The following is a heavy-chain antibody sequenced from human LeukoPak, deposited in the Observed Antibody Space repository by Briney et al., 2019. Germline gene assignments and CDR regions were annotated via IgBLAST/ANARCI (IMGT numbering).Heavy chain of an antibody. Sequence: SETLSLTCTVSGGSISSYYWSWIRQPPGKGLEWIGYIYYSGSTNYNPSLKSRVIISVDTSKNQFSLKLSSVTAADTAVYYCARHYGRTTSAFDIWGQGTMVTVSS. D-gene: IGHD1-7*01. J-gene: IGHJ3*02. CDR3: ARHYGRTTSAFDI. CDR2: IYYSGST. CDR1: GGSISSYY. V-gene: IGHV4-59*08.